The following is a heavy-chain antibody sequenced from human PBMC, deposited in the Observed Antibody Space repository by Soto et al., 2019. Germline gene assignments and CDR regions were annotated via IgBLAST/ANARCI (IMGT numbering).Heavy chain of an antibody. V-gene: IGHV3-7*01. J-gene: IGHJ5*02. CDR3: ARDRLPYYGSGSNWFDP. CDR1: GFTFSSYW. D-gene: IGHD3-10*01. CDR2: IKQDGSEK. Sequence: GGSLRLSCAASGFTFSSYWMSWVRQAPGKGLEWVANIKQDGSEKYYVDSVKGRFTISRDNAKNSLYLQMNSLRAEDTAVYYCARDRLPYYGSGSNWFDPWGQGTLVTVSS.